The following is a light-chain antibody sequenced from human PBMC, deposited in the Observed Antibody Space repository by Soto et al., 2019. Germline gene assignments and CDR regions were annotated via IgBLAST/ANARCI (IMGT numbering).Light chain of an antibody. J-gene: IGKJ3*01. CDR3: QQSYNVPFT. V-gene: IGKV1-39*01. CDR1: QTISNY. CDR2: GAT. Sequence: DIQMTQSPASLAASLGDRITISCRASQTISNYLNWYHQKPGEAPKILIYGATTLQSGVPSSVSGSGSGTELTISISSLQPEDFGTYYCQQSYNVPFTFGPGTKVDVK.